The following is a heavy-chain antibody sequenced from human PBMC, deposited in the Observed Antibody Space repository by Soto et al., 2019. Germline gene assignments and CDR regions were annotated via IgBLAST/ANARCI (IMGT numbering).Heavy chain of an antibody. CDR3: ARGSQQLLRYLEWVPRFLLYFDY. Sequence: QVQLQQWGAGLLKPSETLSLTCAVYGGSFSGYYWSWIRQPPGKGLEWIGEINHSGSTNYNPSLKSRVTISVDTSKNQFSLKLSSVTAADTAVYYCARGSQQLLRYLEWVPRFLLYFDYWGQGTLVTVSS. J-gene: IGHJ4*02. CDR2: INHSGST. D-gene: IGHD3-3*01. CDR1: GGSFSGYY. V-gene: IGHV4-34*01.